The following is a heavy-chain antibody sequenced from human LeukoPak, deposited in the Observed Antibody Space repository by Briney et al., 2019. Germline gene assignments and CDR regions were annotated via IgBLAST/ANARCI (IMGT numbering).Heavy chain of an antibody. D-gene: IGHD3-22*01. CDR1: GFTFSSYA. V-gene: IGHV3-30-3*01. J-gene: IGHJ6*02. CDR3: ARDHQEGYYDSLSDAGYYYYYGMDV. CDR2: ISYDGSNK. Sequence: GRSLRLSCAASGFTFSSYAMHWVRQAPGKGLEWVAVISYDGSNKYYADSVKGRFTISRDNSKNTLYLQMNSLRAEDTAVYYCARDHQEGYYDSLSDAGYYYYYGMDVWGQGTTVTVSS.